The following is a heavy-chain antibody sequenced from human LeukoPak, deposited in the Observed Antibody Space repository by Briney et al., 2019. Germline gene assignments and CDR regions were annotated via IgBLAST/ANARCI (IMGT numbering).Heavy chain of an antibody. CDR2: IYTSGST. V-gene: IGHV4-61*02. D-gene: IGHD3-22*01. CDR1: GGSISSGSYY. J-gene: IGHJ4*02. Sequence: SETLSLTCTVSGGSISSGSYYSSWIRQPAGKGLEWIGRIYTSGSTNYNPSLKSRATISVDTSKNQFSLKLSSVTAADTAVYYCAASYSSGYYYYWGQGTLVTVSS. CDR3: AASYSSGYYYY.